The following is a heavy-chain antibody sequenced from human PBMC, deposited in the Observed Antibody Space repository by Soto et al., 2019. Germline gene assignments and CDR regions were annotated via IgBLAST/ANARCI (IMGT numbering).Heavy chain of an antibody. CDR3: AKEGGFRSVYFGGGGGNKYYGMDV. D-gene: IGHD3-10*01. CDR2: ISNDGSKK. J-gene: IGHJ6*02. V-gene: IGHV3-30*18. CDR1: GFTFSYYG. Sequence: QVQLVESGGGVVQPGRSLRLSCTASGFTFSYYGIHWVRQAPGKGLEWVAFISNDGSKKSYADSLMGRFTISRDNSKKPLYWQTNSLRVEDPAVFSCAKEGGFRSVYFGGGGGNKYYGMDVWGQGTTVTVSS.